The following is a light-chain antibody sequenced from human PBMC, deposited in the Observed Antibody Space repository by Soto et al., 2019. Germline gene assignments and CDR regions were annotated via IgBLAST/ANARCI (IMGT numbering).Light chain of an antibody. CDR2: DAS. V-gene: IGKV3-11*01. CDR3: QQRSSSTS. CDR1: QSVSSY. Sequence: EIVLTQSPATLSLSPGERATLSCRASQSVSSYLAWYQQKPGQAPRLLIYDASNMTTGIPARFSGSGSGTGFTTTISGLEPEDFVGYSCQQRSSSTSFGQGTRLEIK. J-gene: IGKJ5*01.